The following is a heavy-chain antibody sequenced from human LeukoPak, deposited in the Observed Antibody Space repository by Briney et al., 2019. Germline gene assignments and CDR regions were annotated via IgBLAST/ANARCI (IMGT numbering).Heavy chain of an antibody. CDR2: TWYDGSNK. Sequence: GRSLRLSCAASGFNFSSFVMHWVRQAPGKGRGWVAATWYDGSNKYYADSVKGRFTISRDNSKNTLYLQMNRLRAEGTAVYYCARGPSAYPKCFDYWGQGTLVTVSS. CDR1: GFNFSSFV. CDR3: ARGPSAYPKCFDY. V-gene: IGHV3-33*01. J-gene: IGHJ4*02. D-gene: IGHD5-12*01.